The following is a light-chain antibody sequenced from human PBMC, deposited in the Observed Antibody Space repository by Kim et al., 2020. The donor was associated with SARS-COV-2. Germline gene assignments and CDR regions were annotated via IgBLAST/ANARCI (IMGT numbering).Light chain of an antibody. CDR2: GKD. CDR3: NSRDNSGNHLTV. Sequence: LGQTVRITCQGDSLRSFYASWYQHKPGQAPVLVIYGKDNRPSGIPDRFSGSSSGNTASLTITGAQAEDEADYYCNSRDNSGNHLTVFGGGTQLTVL. J-gene: IGLJ2*01. V-gene: IGLV3-19*01. CDR1: SLRSFY.